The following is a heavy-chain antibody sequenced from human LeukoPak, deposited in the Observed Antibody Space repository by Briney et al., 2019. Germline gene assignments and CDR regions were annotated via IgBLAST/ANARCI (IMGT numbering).Heavy chain of an antibody. CDR2: ISAYNGDT. V-gene: IGHV1-18*01. CDR1: GYTFTSHG. CDR3: AREGVYSSSWYLY. J-gene: IGHJ4*02. Sequence: ASVKVSCKASGYTFTSHGFSWVRQAPGQGLEWMGWISAYNGDTNFAQRLQGRLTMTTDTSTSTAYMELRSLRSDDTAVYYCAREGVYSSSWYLYWGQGTLVTVSS. D-gene: IGHD6-13*01.